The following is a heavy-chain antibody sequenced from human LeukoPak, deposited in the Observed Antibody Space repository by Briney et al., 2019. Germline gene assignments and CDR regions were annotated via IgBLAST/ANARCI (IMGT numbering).Heavy chain of an antibody. V-gene: IGHV3-21*01. J-gene: IGHJ6*02. CDR2: ISSSSSYI. CDR1: GFTFSSYS. D-gene: IGHD5-24*01. CDR3: ARVEALQRWLQLSMHWDYYYGMDV. Sequence: GGSLRLSCAASGFTFSSYSMNWVRQAPGKGLEWVSSISSSSSYIYYADSVKGRFTISRDNAKNSLYLQMNSLRAEDTAVYYCARVEALQRWLQLSMHWDYYYGMDVWGQETTVTVSS.